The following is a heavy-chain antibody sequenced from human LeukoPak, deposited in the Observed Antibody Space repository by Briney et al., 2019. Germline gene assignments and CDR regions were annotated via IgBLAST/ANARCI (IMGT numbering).Heavy chain of an antibody. CDR2: LYHSGTP. D-gene: IGHD6-13*01. V-gene: IGHV4-59*08. CDR3: ARRRGWKQQLVYFDY. Sequence: SETLSLTCTVSGGSISSYYWSWIRQSPGKGLEWIGYLYHSGTPRYNPSLKSRVTISADTSKNQFFLNLNSTTAADTAVYYCARRRGWKQQLVYFDYWGQGTLATVSS. CDR1: GGSISSYY. J-gene: IGHJ4*02.